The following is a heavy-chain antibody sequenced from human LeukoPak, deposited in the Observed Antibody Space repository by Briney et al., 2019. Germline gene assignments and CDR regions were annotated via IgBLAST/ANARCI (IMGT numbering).Heavy chain of an antibody. CDR3: ARHDPIVGTPDAFDI. D-gene: IGHD1-26*01. J-gene: IGHJ3*02. CDR1: GGSVSSSAYY. CDR2: IYYSGST. Sequence: PSETLSLTCTVSGGSVSSSAYYWGWIRQPPGKGLEWIASIYYSGSTYYNPSLRSRLTISLDTSKNQFSLKLSSVTAADTAVYYCARHDPIVGTPDAFDIWGQGTMVTVSS. V-gene: IGHV4-39*01.